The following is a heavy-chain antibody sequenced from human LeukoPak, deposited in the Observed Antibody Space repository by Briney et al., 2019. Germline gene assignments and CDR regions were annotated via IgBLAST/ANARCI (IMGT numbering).Heavy chain of an antibody. CDR1: GGSISSYY. Sequence: SETLSLTCTVSGGSISSYYWSWIRQPPGKGLEWIGYIYYSGSTNYNPSLKSRVTISVDTSKNQFSLKLSSVPAADTAVYYCARHGYYYYYMDVWGKGTTVTVSS. J-gene: IGHJ6*03. CDR3: ARHGYYYYYMDV. CDR2: IYYSGST. V-gene: IGHV4-59*08.